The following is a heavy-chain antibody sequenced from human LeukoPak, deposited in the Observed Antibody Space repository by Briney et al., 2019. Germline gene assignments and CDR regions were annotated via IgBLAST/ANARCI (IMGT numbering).Heavy chain of an antibody. J-gene: IGHJ3*02. CDR2: IRNKANGGTT. CDR3: SRFYSSGWASGAFDI. V-gene: IGHV3-49*04. Sequence: GGSLRLSCTTSGFTFSDYAVSWVRQAPGKGPEWIGFIRNKANGGTTEYAASVKGRFTISRNDSKTIAHLQMSSLKTEDTAVYYCSRFYSSGWASGAFDIWGQGTMVTVSS. CDR1: GFTFSDYA. D-gene: IGHD3-22*01.